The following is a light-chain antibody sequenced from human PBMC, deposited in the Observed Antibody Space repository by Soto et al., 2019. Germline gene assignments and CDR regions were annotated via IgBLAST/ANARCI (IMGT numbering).Light chain of an antibody. CDR1: QSVSSN. CDR3: QQYNNWPPWT. Sequence: EIVMTQSPATLSVSPGETATLSCRASQSVSSNLAWYQQKPGQAPRLLIYGASTRAAGVPARSSGSGSGTDFTLTISSLQSEDFAVYECQQYNNWPPWTCGQGTKVEIK. J-gene: IGKJ1*01. CDR2: GAS. V-gene: IGKV3-15*01.